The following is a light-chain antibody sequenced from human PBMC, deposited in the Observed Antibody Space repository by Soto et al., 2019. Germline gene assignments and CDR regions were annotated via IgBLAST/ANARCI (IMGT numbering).Light chain of an antibody. CDR2: DVS. V-gene: IGLV2-14*01. CDR3: SSYTSSSTYV. CDR1: SSDVGGYNY. J-gene: IGLJ1*01. Sequence: QSVLAQPASVSGSPGQSITISCTGTSSDVGGYNYVSWYQQHPGKAPKLMIYDVSNRPSGVSNRFFGSKSGNTASLTISVLQAEDEADYYCSSYTSSSTYVFGTGTKVTVL.